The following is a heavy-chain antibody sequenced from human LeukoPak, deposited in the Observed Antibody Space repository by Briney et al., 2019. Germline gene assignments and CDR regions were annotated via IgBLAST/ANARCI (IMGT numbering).Heavy chain of an antibody. D-gene: IGHD4-23*01. CDR2: MNLNSGNT. V-gene: IGHV1-8*03. J-gene: IGHJ6*03. CDR1: GYTFTSYD. Sequence: ASVKVSCKASGYTFTSYDINWVRQATGQGLEWMGWMNLNSGNTGYAQKFQGRVTITMNTSISTAYMELSSLRSEDTAVHYCARATDGGPYYYYYYYMDVWGKGTTVTVSS. CDR3: ARATDGGPYYYYYYYMDV.